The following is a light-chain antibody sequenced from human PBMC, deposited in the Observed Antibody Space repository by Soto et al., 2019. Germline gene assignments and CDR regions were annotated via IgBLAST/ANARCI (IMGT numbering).Light chain of an antibody. J-gene: IGKJ5*01. CDR2: DAS. Sequence: ALTQSPGTLSSSPGERATLSCRASQSVSSNYLAWYQQKPGQAPRLLIYDASSRATGIPGRFSGSGSGTDFTLTISSLEPEDFAVYYCQQRMESFGQGTRLEIK. CDR3: QQRMES. V-gene: IGKV3D-20*02. CDR1: QSVSSNY.